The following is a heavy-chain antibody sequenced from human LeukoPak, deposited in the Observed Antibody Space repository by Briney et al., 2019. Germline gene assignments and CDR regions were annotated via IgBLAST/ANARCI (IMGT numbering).Heavy chain of an antibody. CDR2: IYDTGST. J-gene: IGHJ4*02. V-gene: IGHV4-59*01. D-gene: IGHD4-11*01. CDR3: ARGSRSYDNSNYLNY. CDR1: GGSITTYY. Sequence: SETLSLTCSVSGGSITTYYWSWIRQPPGKGLEWVGNIYDTGSTNYNPSLRSRVSISVATSTNQFSLKLSSVTAADTAVYYCARGSRSYDNSNYLNYWGQGSLVTVSS.